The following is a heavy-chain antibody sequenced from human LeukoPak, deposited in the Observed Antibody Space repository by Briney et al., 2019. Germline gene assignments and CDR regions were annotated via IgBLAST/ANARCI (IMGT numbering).Heavy chain of an antibody. Sequence: SETLSLTCAVYGGSFSGYYWSWIRQPPGKGLEWIGEINRSGSTNYNPSLKSRVTISVDTSKNQFSLKLSSVTAADTAVYYCARGLTMVRGVIRYFDYWGQGTLVTVSS. CDR3: ARGLTMVRGVIRYFDY. CDR1: GGSFSGYY. D-gene: IGHD3-10*01. CDR2: INRSGST. V-gene: IGHV4-34*01. J-gene: IGHJ4*02.